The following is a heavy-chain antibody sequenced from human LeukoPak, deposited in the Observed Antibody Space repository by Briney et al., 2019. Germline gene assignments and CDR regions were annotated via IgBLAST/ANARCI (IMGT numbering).Heavy chain of an antibody. D-gene: IGHD1/OR15-1a*01. CDR3: ARTAPGY. CDR2: ISSSGVNT. V-gene: IGHV3-23*01. J-gene: IGHJ4*02. CDR1: GVTFSSDA. Sequence: GRCPRLSCAASGVTFSSDAMNGGRQAPGKGLQWVSTISSSGVNTYYADSVKGRFTISRDNSRNTLSLQMNSLRAEDTAVYYCARTAPGYWGQGTLVTVSS.